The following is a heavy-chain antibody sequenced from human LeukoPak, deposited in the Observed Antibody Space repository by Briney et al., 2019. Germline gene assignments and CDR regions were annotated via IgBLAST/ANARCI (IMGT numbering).Heavy chain of an antibody. D-gene: IGHD6-19*01. Sequence: GGSLRLSCAASGFTFSSYGMHWVRQAPGKGLERVAVIWYDGSNKYYADSVKGRFTISRDNSKNTLYLQMNSLRAEDTAVYYCARDYSTGWSFVTYYYYGMDVWGQGTTVTVSS. CDR1: GFTFSSYG. CDR2: IWYDGSNK. J-gene: IGHJ6*02. V-gene: IGHV3-33*01. CDR3: ARDYSTGWSFVTYYYYGMDV.